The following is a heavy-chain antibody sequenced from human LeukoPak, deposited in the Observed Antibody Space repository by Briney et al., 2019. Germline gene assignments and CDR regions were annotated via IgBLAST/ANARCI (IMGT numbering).Heavy chain of an antibody. CDR1: GGSISSSSYY. J-gene: IGHJ5*02. Sequence: SETLSLTCTVSGGSISSSSYYWGWIRQPPGKGLEWIGSIYYSGGTYYNPSLKSRVTISVDTSKNQFSLKLSSVTAADTAVYYCARDGGTIVVVVAATGGSWFDPWGQGTLVTVSS. CDR3: ARDGGTIVVVVAATGGSWFDP. V-gene: IGHV4-39*07. CDR2: IYYSGGT. D-gene: IGHD2-15*01.